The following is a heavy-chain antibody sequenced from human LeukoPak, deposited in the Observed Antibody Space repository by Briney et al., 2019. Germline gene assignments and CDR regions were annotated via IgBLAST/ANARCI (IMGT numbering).Heavy chain of an antibody. CDR1: GGSISGYY. Sequence: PSGTLSLTCSVSGGSISGYYWSWIRQPPGKGLEWIGDMYYSGSTNYNPSLKSRVTISVDTSKKQISLKLNSVTAADTAVYYCARGTVFGVATNWFDRWGQGTLVTVSS. CDR3: ARGTVFGVATNWFDR. D-gene: IGHD3-3*01. CDR2: MYYSGST. V-gene: IGHV4-59*01. J-gene: IGHJ5*02.